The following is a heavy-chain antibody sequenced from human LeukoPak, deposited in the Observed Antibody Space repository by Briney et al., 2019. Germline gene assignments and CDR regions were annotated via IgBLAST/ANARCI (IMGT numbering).Heavy chain of an antibody. V-gene: IGHV1-46*01. Sequence: ASVKVSCKASGYTFTSYYMNWVRQAPGQGLEWMGMINPSGGSTSYAQKFQGRFTMTRDTYTSTVYMELSSLRSEDTAVYYCARGSINYNSGGYYDNPPLDYWGQGTLITVSS. D-gene: IGHD3-22*01. CDR2: INPSGGST. CDR1: GYTFTSYY. J-gene: IGHJ4*02. CDR3: ARGSINYNSGGYYDNPPLDY.